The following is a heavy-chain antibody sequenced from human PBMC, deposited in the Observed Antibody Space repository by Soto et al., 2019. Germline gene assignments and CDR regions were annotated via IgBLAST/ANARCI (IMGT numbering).Heavy chain of an antibody. CDR2: IYWDDDK. D-gene: IGHD7-27*01. V-gene: IGHV2-5*02. Sequence: QITLKESGPTLVKPTQTLTLTCTFSGFSLSTSGVGVGWIRQPPGKALEWLALIYWDDDKRYSPSLKSRLTLTKXTXKXXVLLTMTNTAPLDTATYYCAHSLIPNWGSRGAFDYWGQGTLVTVSS. J-gene: IGHJ4*02. CDR1: GFSLSTSGVG. CDR3: AHSLIPNWGSRGAFDY.